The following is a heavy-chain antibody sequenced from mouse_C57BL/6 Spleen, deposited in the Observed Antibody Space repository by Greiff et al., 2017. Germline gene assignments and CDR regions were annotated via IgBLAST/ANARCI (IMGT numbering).Heavy chain of an antibody. J-gene: IGHJ1*03. V-gene: IGHV1-69*01. CDR1: GYTFTSYW. D-gene: IGHD1-1*01. Sequence: QVHVKQPGAELVMPGASVKLSCKASGYTFTSYWMHWVKQRPGQGLEWIGEIDPSDSYTNYNQKFKGKSTLTVDKSSSTAYMQLSSLTSEDSAVYYCARAITTAPYWYFDVWGTGTTVTVSS. CDR2: IDPSDSYT. CDR3: ARAITTAPYWYFDV.